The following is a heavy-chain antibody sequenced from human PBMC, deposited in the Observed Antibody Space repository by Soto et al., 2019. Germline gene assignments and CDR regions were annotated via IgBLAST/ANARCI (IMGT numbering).Heavy chain of an antibody. CDR3: ARVSGDTAMAIFDC. D-gene: IGHD5-18*01. V-gene: IGHV1-69*13. CDR2: IIPIFGTA. CDR1: GGTFSSYA. J-gene: IGHJ4*02. Sequence: SVKVSCKASGGTFSSYAISWVRQAPGQGLEWMGGIIPIFGTANYAQKFQGRVTITADESTSAAYMELSSLRSEDTAVYYCARVSGDTAMAIFDCWGQGTLVTVSS.